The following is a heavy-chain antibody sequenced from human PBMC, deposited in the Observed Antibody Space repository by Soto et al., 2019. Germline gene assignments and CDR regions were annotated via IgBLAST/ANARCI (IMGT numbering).Heavy chain of an antibody. V-gene: IGHV1-69*13. D-gene: IGHD3-22*01. Sequence: SVKVSCKASGGTFSSYAISWVRQAPGQGLEWMGGIIPIFGTANYAQKFQGRVTITADESTSTAYMELSSLRSEDTAVYYCARLEPKYYYDSSGYEKYYFDYWGQGTLVTVSS. CDR1: GGTFSSYA. CDR2: IIPIFGTA. CDR3: ARLEPKYYYDSSGYEKYYFDY. J-gene: IGHJ4*02.